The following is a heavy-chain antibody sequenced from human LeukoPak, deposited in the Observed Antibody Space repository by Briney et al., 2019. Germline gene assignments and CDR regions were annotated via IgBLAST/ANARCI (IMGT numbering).Heavy chain of an antibody. J-gene: IGHJ6*03. Sequence: QTGGSLRLSCAASGFTFSDYWMLWVRQAPGKGLVSVSRTNSDGSTTTYADSVKGRFTISRDNAKNTLYLQMNSLRAEDTAVYYCARDSMVHSSWYYYYYMDVWGRGTTVTVSS. D-gene: IGHD6-13*01. CDR2: TNSDGSTT. V-gene: IGHV3-74*01. CDR3: ARDSMVHSSWYYYYYMDV. CDR1: GFTFSDYW.